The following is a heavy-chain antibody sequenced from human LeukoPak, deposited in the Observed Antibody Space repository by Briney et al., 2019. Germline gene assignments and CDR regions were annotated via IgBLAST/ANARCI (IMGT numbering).Heavy chain of an antibody. D-gene: IGHD3-10*01. CDR1: GFSVSTKY. CDR3: ARVGDHYHWYLDL. V-gene: IGHV3-53*01. Sequence: GGSLTLSCAASGFSVSTKYMNWVRQAPGKGLEWVSIIYRGADTYYADSVKGRFTISRDTSKNTLFLHMNNLRVEDTAVYYCARVGDHYHWYLDLWGRGTLVSVSS. CDR2: IYRGADT. J-gene: IGHJ2*01.